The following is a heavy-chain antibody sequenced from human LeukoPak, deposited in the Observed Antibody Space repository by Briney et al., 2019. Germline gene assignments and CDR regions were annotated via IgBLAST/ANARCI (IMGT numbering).Heavy chain of an antibody. V-gene: IGHV4-59*02. J-gene: IGHJ3*01. Sequence: PTETLSLTCGVSGASVSSHVWSWIRQTPGMGLEWIGYISSRGSTGYTPPLRSRVTISVDAPKNEVSLNLRSVSAADTAVYYCAKDVSGTYFAFDVWGQG. CDR2: ISSRGST. CDR1: GASVSSHV. D-gene: IGHD1-26*01. CDR3: AKDVSGTYFAFDV.